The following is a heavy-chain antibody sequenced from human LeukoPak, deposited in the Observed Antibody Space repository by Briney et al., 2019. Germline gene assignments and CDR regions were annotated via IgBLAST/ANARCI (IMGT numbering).Heavy chain of an antibody. CDR2: IYTSGST. D-gene: IGHD1-26*01. Sequence: SETLSLTCTVSGGSISSGSYYWSWIRQPAGKGLEWIGRIYTSGSTNYNPSLKSRVTISVDTSKNQFSLKLSSVTAADTAVYYCARGPSGSYGFRFDPWGQGTLVTVSS. CDR1: GGSISSGSYY. V-gene: IGHV4-61*02. J-gene: IGHJ5*02. CDR3: ARGPSGSYGFRFDP.